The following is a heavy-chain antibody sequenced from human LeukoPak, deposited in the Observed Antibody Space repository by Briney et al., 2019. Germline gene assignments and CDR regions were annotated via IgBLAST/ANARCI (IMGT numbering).Heavy chain of an antibody. CDR3: AREGPYSDSSRSRFDY. CDR2: INPSGGST. V-gene: IGHV1-46*01. CDR1: GYTFTSYY. D-gene: IGHD6-6*01. Sequence: ASVKVSCKASGYTFTSYYMHWVRQAPGQGLEWRGIINPSGGSTSYAQKFQGRVTMTRDTSTSTVYMELSSLRSEDTAVYYCAREGPYSDSSRSRFDYWGQGTLVTVSS. J-gene: IGHJ4*02.